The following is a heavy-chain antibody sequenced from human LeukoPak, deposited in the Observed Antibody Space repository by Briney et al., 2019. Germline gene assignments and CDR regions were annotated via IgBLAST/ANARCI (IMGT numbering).Heavy chain of an antibody. Sequence: PSETLSLTCTFSGYSISSGYYWGWIRQPPGKGLEWIGNISHSGSTYYNPSLKSRVTISVDTSKNQFSLRLRSVTAADTAVYYCAREASPLDYWGQGTLVTVSS. CDR3: AREASPLDY. V-gene: IGHV4-38-2*02. J-gene: IGHJ4*02. CDR1: GYSISSGYY. CDR2: ISHSGST.